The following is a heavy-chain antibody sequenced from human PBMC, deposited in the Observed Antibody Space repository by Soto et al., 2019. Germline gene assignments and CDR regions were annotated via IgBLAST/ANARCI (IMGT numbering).Heavy chain of an antibody. CDR1: GFTFSRYW. Sequence: GGSLRPSCAASGFTFSRYWMSWFRQAPGKGLEWVANIKEDGSEKYYVDSVKGRFTISRDNAKNSLYLQMNNLRAEDTAVYYCARDECSADNCYSELEYWGQGTLVTVSS. V-gene: IGHV3-7*01. CDR3: ARDECSADNCYSELEY. J-gene: IGHJ4*02. D-gene: IGHD2-15*01. CDR2: IKEDGSEK.